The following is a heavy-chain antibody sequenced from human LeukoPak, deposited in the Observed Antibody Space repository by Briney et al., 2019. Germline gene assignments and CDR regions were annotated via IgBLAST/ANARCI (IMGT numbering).Heavy chain of an antibody. D-gene: IGHD4-17*01. Sequence: PSETLSLTCIVSGGSISSYFWSWIRQPAGKGLEWIGRIHTSGSTNYNPSFKSRVTMSVDKSTNQFSLKLTSVTAADTAVYYCARAGDYGDYVGWFDPWGEGTLVTVSS. J-gene: IGHJ5*02. CDR2: IHTSGST. CDR1: GGSISSYF. V-gene: IGHV4-4*07. CDR3: ARAGDYGDYVGWFDP.